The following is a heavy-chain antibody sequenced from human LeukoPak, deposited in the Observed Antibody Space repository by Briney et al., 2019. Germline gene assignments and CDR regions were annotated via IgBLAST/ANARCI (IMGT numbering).Heavy chain of an antibody. V-gene: IGHV1-2*02. CDR2: INPNSGGT. CDR1: GYTFTGYY. Sequence: ASVKVSCKASGYTFTGYYMHWVRQAPGQGLEWMGWINPNSGGTNYAQKFQGRVTMTRDTSISTAYMELSRLGSDDTAVYYCARVVGDILTGYYTFPDYWGQGTLVTVSS. D-gene: IGHD3-9*01. J-gene: IGHJ4*02. CDR3: ARVVGDILTGYYTFPDY.